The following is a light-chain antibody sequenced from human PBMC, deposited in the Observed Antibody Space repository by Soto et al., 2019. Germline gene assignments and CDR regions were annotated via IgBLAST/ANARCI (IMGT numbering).Light chain of an antibody. J-gene: IGLJ2*01. CDR1: SIDVGAHNY. V-gene: IGLV2-14*03. CDR2: GVS. CDR3: SSYRSGNTLV. Sequence: QSALTQPASVSGSPGQSITIACSGTSIDVGAHNYVSWYQHHPGKAPKLMIYGVSVRPSGVSSRFSGSKSGNTASLTISGLQAEDEADYYCSSYRSGNTLVFGGGTKLTVL.